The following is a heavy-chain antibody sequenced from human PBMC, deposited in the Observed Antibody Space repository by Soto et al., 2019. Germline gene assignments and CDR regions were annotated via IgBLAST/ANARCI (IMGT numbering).Heavy chain of an antibody. Sequence: PSETLSLTCAVYGGSFSGYYWSWIRQPPGKGLEWIGEINHSGSTNYNPSLKSRVTISVDTSKNQFSLKLSSVTAADTAVYYCARIRGYSYGMSPLWGKGTTVTVSS. J-gene: IGHJ6*03. CDR2: INHSGST. CDR3: ARIRGYSYGMSPL. V-gene: IGHV4-34*01. CDR1: GGSFSGYY. D-gene: IGHD5-18*01.